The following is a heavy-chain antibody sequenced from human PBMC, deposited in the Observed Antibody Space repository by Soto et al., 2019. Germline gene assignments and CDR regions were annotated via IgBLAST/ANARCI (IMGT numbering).Heavy chain of an antibody. V-gene: IGHV1-69*06. CDR2: IIPIYGTA. CDR1: GDTFRNYA. D-gene: IGHD2-15*01. J-gene: IGHJ5*01. Sequence: GASVKVSCKASGDTFRNYAISWVRQAPGQGLEWMGGIIPIYGTAHYAQKFQDRVTITADTSTSTADMELSRLRPEETAVYYCARDLGGCSAGSCRYNWLDSWGQGTLVTVSS. CDR3: ARDLGGCSAGSCRYNWLDS.